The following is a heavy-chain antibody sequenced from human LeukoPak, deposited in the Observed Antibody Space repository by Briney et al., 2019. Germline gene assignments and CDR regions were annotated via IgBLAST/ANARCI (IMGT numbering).Heavy chain of an antibody. CDR3: ASRYHPPAAMAASSSWFDP. CDR1: GGSFSGYH. D-gene: IGHD2-2*01. CDR2: INHSGST. J-gene: IGHJ5*02. V-gene: IGHV4-34*01. Sequence: SETLSLTCAVYGGSFSGYHWSWIRQRPGKGLEWIGEINHSGSTNYNPSLKSRVTISVDMSKNQFSLKLTSVTAADTAVYYCASRYHPPAAMAASSSWFDPWGQGTLVTVSS.